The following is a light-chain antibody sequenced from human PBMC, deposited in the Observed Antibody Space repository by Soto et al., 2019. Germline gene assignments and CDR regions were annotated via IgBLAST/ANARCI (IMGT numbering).Light chain of an antibody. CDR2: GAS. CDR3: HQYGGSPPFT. CDR1: QNVRNDY. V-gene: IGKV3-20*01. Sequence: IVLTQSPGTLSWSPGERATLSCRASQNVRNDYLAWYQLKPGQAPRLLIFGASTRATGIPDRFSGSGSGTDFTLTISRLEPEDFAVYYCHQYGGSPPFTFGQGSRLEIK. J-gene: IGKJ2*01.